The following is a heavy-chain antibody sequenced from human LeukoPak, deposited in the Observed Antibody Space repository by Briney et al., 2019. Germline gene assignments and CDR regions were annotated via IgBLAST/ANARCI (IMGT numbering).Heavy chain of an antibody. J-gene: IGHJ3*02. CDR1: GFTFSSYW. Sequence: GSLRLSCVGSGFTFSSYWMTWVRQAPGKGLEWVAFIRYDGSNKYYADSVKGRFTISRDNSKNTLYLQMNSLRAEDTAVYYCAKATNYYGSGRRDAFDIWGQGTMVTVSS. D-gene: IGHD3-10*01. CDR2: IRYDGSNK. V-gene: IGHV3-30*02. CDR3: AKATNYYGSGRRDAFDI.